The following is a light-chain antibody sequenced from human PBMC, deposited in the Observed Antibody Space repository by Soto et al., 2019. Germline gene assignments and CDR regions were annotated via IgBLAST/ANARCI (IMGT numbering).Light chain of an antibody. J-gene: IGKJ4*01. CDR1: QSVSSNY. Sequence: EIVLAQSPGTLSLSPGERATLSCRASQSVSSNYLAWYQQKPGQAPRLLIYGASIMDTGIPDRFSGSGSGTDFTLTITSLEPDDFAVYYCQQYGSSPLTFGGGTKVESK. CDR3: QQYGSSPLT. V-gene: IGKV3-20*01. CDR2: GAS.